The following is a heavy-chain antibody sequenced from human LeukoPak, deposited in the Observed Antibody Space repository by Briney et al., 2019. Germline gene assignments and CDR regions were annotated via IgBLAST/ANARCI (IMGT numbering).Heavy chain of an antibody. D-gene: IGHD3-10*01. Sequence: PGGSLRLSCSASGXTFSSYAMHWVRQAPGKGLEYVSAISSNGGSTYYADSVKGRFTISRDNSKNTLYLQMSSLRAEDTAVYYCVKDIWSRYHYYGMDVWGQGTTVTVSS. CDR3: VKDIWSRYHYYGMDV. V-gene: IGHV3-64D*09. CDR2: ISSNGGST. CDR1: GXTFSSYA. J-gene: IGHJ6*02.